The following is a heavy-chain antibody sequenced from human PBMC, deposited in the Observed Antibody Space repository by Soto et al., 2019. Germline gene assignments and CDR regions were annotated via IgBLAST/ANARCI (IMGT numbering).Heavy chain of an antibody. CDR2: ISYDGSNK. CDR1: GFTFSSYA. CDR3: ASGDYGDLFDY. Sequence: PGGSLRLSCAASGFTFSSYAMHWVRQAPGKGLEWVAVISYDGSNKYYADSVKGRFTISRDNSKNTLYLQMNSLRAEDTAVYYCASGDYGDLFDYWGQGPLVTVSS. V-gene: IGHV3-30-3*01. J-gene: IGHJ4*02. D-gene: IGHD4-17*01.